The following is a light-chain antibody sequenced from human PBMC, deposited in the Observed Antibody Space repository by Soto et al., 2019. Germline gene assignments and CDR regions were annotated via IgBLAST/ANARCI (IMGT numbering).Light chain of an antibody. CDR1: STNIGAGYY. CDR2: GNS. Sequence: QSVLTQPPSVSGAPGQRVTISCTGSSTNIGAGYYVHWYQQLPGTAPKLLIYGNSNRPSGVPDRFSASKSGTSASLAITGLQAEDEADYYCKSYVSTLSYVFANGTKVIV. J-gene: IGLJ1*01. V-gene: IGLV1-40*01. CDR3: KSYVSTLSYV.